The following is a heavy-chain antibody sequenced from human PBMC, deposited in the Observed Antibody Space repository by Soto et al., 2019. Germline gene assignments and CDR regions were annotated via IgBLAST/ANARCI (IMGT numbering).Heavy chain of an antibody. CDR3: AKDLIRQSPTETIYYFDY. J-gene: IGHJ4*02. CDR2: ISGTGGDT. CDR1: GFTFHNYA. V-gene: IGHV3-23*01. Sequence: EVQLLESGGGLVQPGGSLRLSCAASGFTFHNYAMSWVRRAPGKGLEWVSGISGTGGDTFYADSVKGRFTISRDNSKNTLYLQMNSLRAEDTAVYYCAKDLIRQSPTETIYYFDYWGQGTLVTVSS. D-gene: IGHD2-21*01.